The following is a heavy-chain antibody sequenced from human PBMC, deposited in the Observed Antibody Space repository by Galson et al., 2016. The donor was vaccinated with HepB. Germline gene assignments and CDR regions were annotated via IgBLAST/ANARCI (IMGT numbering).Heavy chain of an antibody. Sequence: SETLSLTCAVYGGSFSDYYWSWIRQPPGKGLEWIGEINHSGSTNYNPSLKSRVTISVETSKNQFSLNLSSVTAADTAVYYCARASTPIRTRFDPWGQGTLVTVSS. V-gene: IGHV4-34*01. CDR3: ARASTPIRTRFDP. D-gene: IGHD2-2*01. CDR1: GGSFSDYY. CDR2: INHSGST. J-gene: IGHJ5*02.